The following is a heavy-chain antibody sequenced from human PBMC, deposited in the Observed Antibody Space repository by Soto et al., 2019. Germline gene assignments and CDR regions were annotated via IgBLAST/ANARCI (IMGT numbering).Heavy chain of an antibody. CDR1: GGSFSDYF. CDR3: AGREFASSSFHYYYYAVDV. V-gene: IGHV4-34*01. CDR2: INHSGST. Sequence: PSETLSLTCAVYGGSFSDYFWTWIRQPPGTGLEWIGEINHSGSTNFNPSLKSRVAISADTSRNQFSLRVTSVTAADTAVYYCAGREFASSSFHYYYYAVDVWGQGTTVTVSS. D-gene: IGHD6-6*01. J-gene: IGHJ6*02.